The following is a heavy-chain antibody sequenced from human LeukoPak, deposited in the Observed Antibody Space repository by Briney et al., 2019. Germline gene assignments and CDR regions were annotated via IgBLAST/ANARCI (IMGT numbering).Heavy chain of an antibody. CDR1: GGSISSGGYY. V-gene: IGHV4-30-2*01. Sequence: SETLSLTCTVSGGSISSGGYYWSWIRQPPGRGLEWIGYIYHSGSTYYNPSLKSRVTISVDRSKNQFSLKLSSVTAADTAVYYCARVSGLVQYFQHWGQGTLVTVSS. CDR2: IYHSGST. J-gene: IGHJ1*01. D-gene: IGHD6-19*01. CDR3: ARVSGLVQYFQH.